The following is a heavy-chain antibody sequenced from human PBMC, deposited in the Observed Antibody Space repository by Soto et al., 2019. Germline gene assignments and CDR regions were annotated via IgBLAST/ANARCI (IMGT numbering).Heavy chain of an antibody. CDR3: ARGNPAYYDSSGYSDY. Sequence: ASVKVSCKASGGTFTSYGISWVRQAPGQGLEWMGWISAYNGNTNYAQKLQGRVTMTTDTSTSTAYMELRSLRSDDTAVYYCARGNPAYYDSSGYSDYWGQATLVTVSS. V-gene: IGHV1-18*01. CDR1: GGTFTSYG. J-gene: IGHJ4*02. D-gene: IGHD3-22*01. CDR2: ISAYNGNT.